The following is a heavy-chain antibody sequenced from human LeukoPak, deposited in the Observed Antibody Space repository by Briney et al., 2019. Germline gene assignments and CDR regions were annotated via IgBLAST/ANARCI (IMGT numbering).Heavy chain of an antibody. CDR2: ISYDGSNK. CDR1: GFTFSSYG. Sequence: GRSLRLSCAASGFTFSSYGMHWVRQAPGKGLEWVAVISYDGSNKYYADPVKGRFTISRDNSKNTLYLQMNSLRAEDTAVYYCAKASYYDSSGYSPGYYWGQGTLVTVSS. V-gene: IGHV3-30*18. J-gene: IGHJ4*02. D-gene: IGHD3-22*01. CDR3: AKASYYDSSGYSPGYY.